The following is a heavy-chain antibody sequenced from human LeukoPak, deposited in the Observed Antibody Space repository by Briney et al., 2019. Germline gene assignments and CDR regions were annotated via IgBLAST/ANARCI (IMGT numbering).Heavy chain of an antibody. CDR2: SGSGGST. Sequence: GESLRLSCAASGFTFRNYAMSWVRQAPGKGLEWVISGSGGSTYYADSVKGRFTISRDNSKNTLYLQMNSLRAEDTAVYYCAKVITMVRGRPYGMDVWGQGTTVTVSS. CDR1: GFTFRNYA. V-gene: IGHV3-23*01. J-gene: IGHJ6*02. CDR3: AKVITMVRGRPYGMDV. D-gene: IGHD3-10*01.